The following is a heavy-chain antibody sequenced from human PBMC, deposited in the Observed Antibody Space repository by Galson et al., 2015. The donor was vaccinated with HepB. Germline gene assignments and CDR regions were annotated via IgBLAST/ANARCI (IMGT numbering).Heavy chain of an antibody. Sequence: SLRLSCAASGFTFSHYWMHWVRQAPEKGLVWVSRINRDGRSTSYADSVKGRFTISRDNAKNTLYLQMNSLRAEDTAVYYCARYNWNDGHFDYWGQGTLVTVSS. D-gene: IGHD1-20*01. CDR2: INRDGRST. V-gene: IGHV3-74*01. J-gene: IGHJ4*02. CDR3: ARYNWNDGHFDY. CDR1: GFTFSHYW.